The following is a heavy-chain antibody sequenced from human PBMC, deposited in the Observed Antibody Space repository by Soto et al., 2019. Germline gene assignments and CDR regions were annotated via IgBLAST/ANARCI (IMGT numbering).Heavy chain of an antibody. CDR2: ITGSRGTI. CDR3: AKDAVYGDGLWLVAD. D-gene: IGHD2-21*02. J-gene: IGHJ4*02. Sequence: DVQLLESGGGLVQPGGSLRLSCAASGFIFSKYAMIWVRQAPGKGQEWVSGITGSRGTIEYAASVKGRFTISRDNSKNSGYLQMTSLRAEDTAMYYCAKDAVYGDGLWLVADWGQGTLVTV. CDR1: GFIFSKYA. V-gene: IGHV3-23*01.